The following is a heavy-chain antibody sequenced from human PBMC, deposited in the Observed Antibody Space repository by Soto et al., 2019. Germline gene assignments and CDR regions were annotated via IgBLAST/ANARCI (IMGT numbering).Heavy chain of an antibody. CDR2: IDNAGTDS. CDR1: GFTLSGRS. J-gene: IGHJ6*04. Sequence: EVQLVESGGGLVQPGGSLRLSCAASGFTLSGRSMHWVRQAPGKGLVWVSGIDNAGTDSTYADSVKGRFTSSRDNAKNMLYLPMNSLRVEDTAVYYCARGWFGPDVWGKRDHGHRLL. D-gene: IGHD3-10*01. V-gene: IGHV3-74*01. CDR3: ARGWFGPDV.